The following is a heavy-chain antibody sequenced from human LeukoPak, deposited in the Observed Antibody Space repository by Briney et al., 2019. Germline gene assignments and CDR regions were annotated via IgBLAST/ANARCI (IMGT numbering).Heavy chain of an antibody. J-gene: IGHJ4*02. V-gene: IGHV4-39*07. Sequence: SETLSLTCTVSGGSISSSNSYWGWIRQPPGKGLEWIGTIYYSGSTYYNPSLKSRVTISVDKSKNQFSLKLSSVTAADTAVYYCARKRYCGGDRYHFDYWGQGTLVTVSS. CDR2: IYYSGST. CDR1: GGSISSSNSY. D-gene: IGHD2-21*02. CDR3: ARKRYCGGDRYHFDY.